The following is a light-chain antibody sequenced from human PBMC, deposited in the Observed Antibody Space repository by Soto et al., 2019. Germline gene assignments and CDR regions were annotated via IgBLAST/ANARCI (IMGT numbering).Light chain of an antibody. Sequence: QSVLTQPASVSGSPGQSITISCTGTSSDVGGYDYVSWFQHHPGKAPQLMIFEVTNRPSGVSDRFSGSKSGNTASLTISGLQAEDEAHYYCSSFTSSSTWVFGGGTKVTVL. J-gene: IGLJ3*02. CDR2: EVT. CDR1: SSDVGGYDY. CDR3: SSFTSSSTWV. V-gene: IGLV2-14*01.